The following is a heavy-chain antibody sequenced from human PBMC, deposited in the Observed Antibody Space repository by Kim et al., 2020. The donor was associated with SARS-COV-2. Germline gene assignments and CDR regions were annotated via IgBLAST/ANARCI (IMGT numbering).Heavy chain of an antibody. D-gene: IGHD4-17*01. CDR2: TNK. J-gene: IGHJ4*02. Sequence: TNKYYADSVKGRFTISRDNFKNTRYLQMNSLRAEDTAVYYCASSGDYEDFWGQGTLVTVSS. CDR3: ASSGDYEDF. V-gene: IGHV3-33*01.